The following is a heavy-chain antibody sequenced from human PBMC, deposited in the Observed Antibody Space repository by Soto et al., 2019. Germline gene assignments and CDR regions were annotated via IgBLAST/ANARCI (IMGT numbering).Heavy chain of an antibody. D-gene: IGHD3-22*01. V-gene: IGHV4-34*01. CDR1: GGSFSGYY. CDR2: INHSGST. CDR3: AVRLLRRFSH. J-gene: IGHJ4*02. Sequence: PSETLSLTCAVSGGSFSGYYWSWIRQPPGKGLEWIGEINHSGSTNYNPSLKSRVTISVDTSKNQFSLKLSSVTAADTAVYYCAVRLLRRFSHWGQGTLVTVSS.